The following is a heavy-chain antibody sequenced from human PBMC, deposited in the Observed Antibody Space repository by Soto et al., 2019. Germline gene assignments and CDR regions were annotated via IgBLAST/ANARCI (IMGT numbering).Heavy chain of an antibody. CDR3: ARDLGSVTTWGYFQH. V-gene: IGHV1-18*01. J-gene: IGHJ1*01. CDR2: ISTDNDNR. CDR1: GYTFTNYG. D-gene: IGHD4-17*01. Sequence: QVQLVQSGAEVKKPGASVKVSCKASGYTFTNYGISWVRQAPGQGLEWMGWISTDNDNRNYAQKLQGRVTMTTDTSTSTAYMERRSLRSDDTAVYYCARDLGSVTTWGYFQHWGQGTLVTVSS.